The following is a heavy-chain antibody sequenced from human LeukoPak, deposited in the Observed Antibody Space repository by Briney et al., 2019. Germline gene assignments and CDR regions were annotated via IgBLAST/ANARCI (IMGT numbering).Heavy chain of an antibody. J-gene: IGHJ4*02. D-gene: IGHD1-26*01. CDR2: ISYDGSNK. Sequence: GRSLRLSCAASGFTFSSYGMHWVRQAPGKGLEWVAVISYDGSNKYYADSVKGRFTISRDNSKNTLYLQMNSLRAEDTAVYYCAKGVRWELYSYFDYWGQGTLVTVSS. CDR1: GFTFSSYG. CDR3: AKGVRWELYSYFDY. V-gene: IGHV3-30*18.